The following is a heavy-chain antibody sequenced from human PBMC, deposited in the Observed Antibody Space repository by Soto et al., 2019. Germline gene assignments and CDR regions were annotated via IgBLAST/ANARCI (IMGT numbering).Heavy chain of an antibody. CDR2: ISGSGGST. V-gene: IGHV3-23*01. J-gene: IGHJ4*02. CDR1: GFTFSSHG. Sequence: EVQLLESGGGLVQPGGSLRLSCAASGFTFSSHGMSWVRQAPGKGLEWVSSISGSGGSTYYADSVKGRFTISRDNSKNTLYLQMNSLRVEATAVYYCAKGAYYYGAASYFPFDYWGQGTLVTVSS. CDR3: AKGAYYYGAASYFPFDY. D-gene: IGHD3-10*01.